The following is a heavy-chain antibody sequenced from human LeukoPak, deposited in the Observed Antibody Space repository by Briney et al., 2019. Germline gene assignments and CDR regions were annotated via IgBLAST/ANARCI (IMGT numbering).Heavy chain of an antibody. CDR2: ITWDGDST. D-gene: IGHD3-22*01. J-gene: IGHJ4*02. V-gene: IGHV3-43D*03. Sequence: PGGPLRLSCAASGFTFDDYAMHWVRQAPGKGLEWVSLITWDGDSTYYADSVKGRFTISRDNSKNYLYLQMNSLRAEDTAVYYCARDYDSSLTFDYWGQGTLVTVSS. CDR3: ARDYDSSLTFDY. CDR1: GFTFDDYA.